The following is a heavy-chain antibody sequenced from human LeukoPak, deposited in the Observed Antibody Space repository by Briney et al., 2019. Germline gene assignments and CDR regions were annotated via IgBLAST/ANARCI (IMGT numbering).Heavy chain of an antibody. CDR2: INHSGST. V-gene: IGHV4-34*01. CDR1: GFTFSDYY. D-gene: IGHD3-16*01. Sequence: GSLRLSCAASGFTFSDYYMSWIRQPPGKGLEWIGEINHSGSTNYNPSLKSRVTISVDTSKNQFSLKLSSVTAADTAVYYCASAVRGSSPPWGQGTLVTVSS. J-gene: IGHJ4*02. CDR3: ASAVRGSSPP.